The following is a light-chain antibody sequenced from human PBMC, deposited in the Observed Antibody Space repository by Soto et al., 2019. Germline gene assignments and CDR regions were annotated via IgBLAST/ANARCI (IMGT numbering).Light chain of an antibody. CDR2: AAS. J-gene: IGKJ1*01. CDR1: QGIRDE. Sequence: AIQMTQPPSSLSASVGDSVTITCRASQGIRDELGWYQQKAGKAPHLLISAASRLQSGVPSRFSGRGSGTDFTLTISSLQPEDFATYYCLQDYDYPRTFGQGTKVDIK. CDR3: LQDYDYPRT. V-gene: IGKV1-6*01.